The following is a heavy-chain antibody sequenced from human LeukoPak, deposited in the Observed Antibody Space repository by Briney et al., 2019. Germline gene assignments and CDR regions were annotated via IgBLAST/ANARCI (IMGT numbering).Heavy chain of an antibody. CDR1: GFDFGAYE. D-gene: IGHD3-22*01. V-gene: IGHV3-48*03. CDR2: FAGSDTTT. J-gene: IGHJ4*02. CDR3: TTLGYHLDS. Sequence: GGSLRLSCAASGFDFGAYEMNWVRQAPGKGLEWVAYFAGSDTTTYYADSVKGRFIISRDNAGNPLYLQMNSLRAEDTALYYCTTLGYHLDSWGQGTLVTVSS.